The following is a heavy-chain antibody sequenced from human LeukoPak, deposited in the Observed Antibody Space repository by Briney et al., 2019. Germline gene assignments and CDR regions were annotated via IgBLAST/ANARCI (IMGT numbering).Heavy chain of an antibody. CDR3: AVTAMVRGVSYFDY. D-gene: IGHD3-10*01. CDR2: FDPEDGET. J-gene: IGHJ4*02. V-gene: IGHV1-24*01. Sequence: GASVKVSCKVSGYTLTELSMHWVRQAPGKGLEWMGGFDPEDGETIYAQKFQGRVTMTEDTSTDTANMELCSLRSEDTAVYYCAVTAMVRGVSYFDYWGQGTLVTVSS. CDR1: GYTLTELS.